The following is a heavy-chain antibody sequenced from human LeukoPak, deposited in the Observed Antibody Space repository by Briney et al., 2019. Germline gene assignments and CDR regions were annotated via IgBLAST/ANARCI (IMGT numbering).Heavy chain of an antibody. D-gene: IGHD3-3*01. Sequence: GGSLRLSCAASGFTFSSYAMSWVRQAPGKGLEWVSAISGSGGSTYYADSVKGRFTISRDNSKNTLYLQMNSLRAEDTAVYYCAKILRVLEWLLPPFDYWGQGTLVTVSS. V-gene: IGHV3-23*01. CDR2: ISGSGGST. J-gene: IGHJ4*02. CDR3: AKILRVLEWLLPPFDY. CDR1: GFTFSSYA.